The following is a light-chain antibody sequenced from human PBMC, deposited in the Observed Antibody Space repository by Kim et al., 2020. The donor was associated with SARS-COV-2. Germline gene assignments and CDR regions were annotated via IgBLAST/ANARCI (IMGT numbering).Light chain of an antibody. CDR3: HQYGSFPIT. CDR2: AAT. Sequence: EIVLTQSPDTLSLSPGERATLSCKTSESLTSRYLAWYQKKAAQAPRLLIYAATNRAAGIPDRFSAGGSETDFTLTISRLEPEDFALYICHQYGSFPITFGQGTRLEIK. J-gene: IGKJ5*01. CDR1: ESLTSRY. V-gene: IGKV3-20*01.